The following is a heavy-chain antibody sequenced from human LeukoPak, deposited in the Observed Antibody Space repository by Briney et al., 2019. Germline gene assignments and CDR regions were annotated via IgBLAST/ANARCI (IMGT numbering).Heavy chain of an antibody. V-gene: IGHV3-30-3*01. J-gene: IGHJ4*02. CDR1: GLTFSSYA. CDR3: ARSRTVSGYDYVY. D-gene: IGHD5-12*01. CDR2: ISYDGSNK. Sequence: GGSLRLSCAASGLTFSSYAMHWVRQAPGKGLEWVALISYDGSNKYYADSVKGRFTISRDNSKNTLYLQMNSLRAEDTAVYYCARSRTVSGYDYVYWGQGTLVTVSS.